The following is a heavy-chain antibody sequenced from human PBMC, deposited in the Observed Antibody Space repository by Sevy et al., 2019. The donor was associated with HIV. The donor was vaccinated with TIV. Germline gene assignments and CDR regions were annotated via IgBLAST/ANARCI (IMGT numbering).Heavy chain of an antibody. J-gene: IGHJ4*02. CDR2: ISYVGVNK. V-gene: IGHV3-30*18. Sequence: GGSLRLSCVASGFTFSRNGMHWVRQAPGKGLEWVAVISYVGVNKYDVDSVKGRFTISRDNSKNTLYLQMNSLRAEDTAVYFCVKDRSCTWSFDYRGQGTLVTVSS. CDR3: VKDRSCTWSFDY. D-gene: IGHD1-26*01. CDR1: GFTFSRNG.